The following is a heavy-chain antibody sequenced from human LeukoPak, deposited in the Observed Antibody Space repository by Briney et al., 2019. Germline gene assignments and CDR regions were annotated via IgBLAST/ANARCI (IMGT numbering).Heavy chain of an antibody. D-gene: IGHD6-13*01. CDR3: ARESRSSWVYYFDY. V-gene: IGHV4-4*07. CDR1: GGSISSYY. Sequence: SETLSLTCTVSGGSISSYYWSWIRQPAGKGLEWIGRIYTSGSTNYNPSLKSRVTMSVDTSKNQFSLKLSPVTAADTAVYYCARESRSSWVYYFDYWGQGTLVTVSS. CDR2: IYTSGST. J-gene: IGHJ4*02.